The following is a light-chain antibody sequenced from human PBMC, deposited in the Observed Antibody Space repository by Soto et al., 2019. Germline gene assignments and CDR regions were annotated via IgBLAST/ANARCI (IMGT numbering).Light chain of an antibody. Sequence: DIQMTQSPSTLSASVGDRVTITCRASQSISGSLAWYQQKPGKAPKLLIYEASNLKSGVPSRFSGSGSGTEYTLTISSLQAGDSASYYCQQYNGYWTFGQGTKVEIK. J-gene: IGKJ1*01. CDR1: QSISGS. V-gene: IGKV1-5*03. CDR3: QQYNGYWT. CDR2: EAS.